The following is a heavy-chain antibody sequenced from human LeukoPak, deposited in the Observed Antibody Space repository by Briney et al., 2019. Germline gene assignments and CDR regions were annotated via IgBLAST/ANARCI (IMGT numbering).Heavy chain of an antibody. CDR3: AKDISGTYLAALDY. CDR1: GFSFDDYA. CDR2: ISWNSDTI. V-gene: IGHV3-9*01. J-gene: IGHJ4*02. D-gene: IGHD1-26*01. Sequence: GGSLRLSCAVSGFSFDDYAMHWVRQAPGKGLEWVSGISWNSDTIGYADSVKGRFTISRDNAKNSLYLQMNSLRAEDTALYYCAKDISGTYLAALDYWGQGTLVTVSS.